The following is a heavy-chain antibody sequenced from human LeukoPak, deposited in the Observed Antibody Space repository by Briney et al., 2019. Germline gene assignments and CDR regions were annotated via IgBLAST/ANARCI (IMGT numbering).Heavy chain of an antibody. CDR1: GFTFSSYS. CDR3: ARAFTTVRGVFDY. V-gene: IGHV3-48*04. Sequence: GGSLRLSCAASGFTFSSYSMNWVRQAPGKGLEWVSYISSSSSTIYYADSVKGRFTISRDNAKNSLYLQMNSLRAEDTAVYYCARAFTTVRGVFDYWGQGTLVTVSS. CDR2: ISSSSSTI. J-gene: IGHJ4*02. D-gene: IGHD3-10*01.